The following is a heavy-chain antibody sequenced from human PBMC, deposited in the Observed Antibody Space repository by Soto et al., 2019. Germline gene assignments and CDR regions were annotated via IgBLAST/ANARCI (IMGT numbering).Heavy chain of an antibody. CDR2: ISGSGGST. J-gene: IGHJ4*02. D-gene: IGHD6-13*01. CDR1: GFTFSSYA. Sequence: GGSLRLSCAASGFTFSSYAMSWVRQAPGKGPEWVSAISGSGGSTYYADSVKGRFTISRDNSKNTLYLQMNSLRAEDTAVYYCAKDRLGYSSSWPDYFDYWGQGTLVTVSS. CDR3: AKDRLGYSSSWPDYFDY. V-gene: IGHV3-23*01.